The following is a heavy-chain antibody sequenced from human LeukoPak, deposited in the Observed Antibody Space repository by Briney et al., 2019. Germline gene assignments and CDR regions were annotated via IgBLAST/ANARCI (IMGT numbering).Heavy chain of an antibody. CDR2: IYYSGST. J-gene: IGHJ5*02. Sequence: PSETLSLTCTVSGGSISRGSYYWSWIRQPPEKGLEWIGYIYYSGSTNYNPSLKSRVTISVDTSKNQFSLKLSSVTAADTAVYYCARDTGNWFDPWGQGTLVTVPS. CDR3: ARDTGNWFDP. D-gene: IGHD2-8*02. CDR1: GGSISRGSYY. V-gene: IGHV4-61*01.